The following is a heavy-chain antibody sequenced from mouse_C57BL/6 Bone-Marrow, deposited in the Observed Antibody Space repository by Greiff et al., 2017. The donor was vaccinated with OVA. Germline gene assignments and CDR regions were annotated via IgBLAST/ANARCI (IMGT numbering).Heavy chain of an antibody. D-gene: IGHD1-1*01. Sequence: EVQLQQSGPELVKPGASVKISCKASGYTFTDYYMNWVKQSHGKSLEWIGDINPNNGGTSYNQKFKGKATLTVDKSSSTAYMERRSLTSEDSAVYYCARGVLRFHFDYWGQGTTLTVSS. CDR3: ARGVLRFHFDY. CDR1: GYTFTDYY. J-gene: IGHJ2*01. V-gene: IGHV1-26*01. CDR2: INPNNGGT.